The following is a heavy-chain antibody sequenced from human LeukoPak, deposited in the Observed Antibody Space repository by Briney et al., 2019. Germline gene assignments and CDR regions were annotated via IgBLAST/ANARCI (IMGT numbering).Heavy chain of an antibody. D-gene: IGHD3-22*01. CDR2: INTYTGDP. J-gene: IGHJ4*02. CDR1: GYTFTRYS. Sequence: ASVKVSCKSSGYTFTRYSLNWVRQAPGQGLEWMGWINTYTGDPTYAQGFTGRFVFSLDTSVTTAYLQINSLEAEDTAVYYCARDARWDSSGYFLDYWGQGVLVTVSS. V-gene: IGHV7-4-1*02. CDR3: ARDARWDSSGYFLDY.